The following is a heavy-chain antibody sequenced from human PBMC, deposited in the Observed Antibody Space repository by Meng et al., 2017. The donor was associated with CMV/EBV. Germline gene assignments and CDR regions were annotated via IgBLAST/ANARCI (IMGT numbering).Heavy chain of an antibody. D-gene: IGHD3-3*02. Sequence: GQLVESGGGLVQPGGSLRLSCAASGFTVSSNYMSWVRQAPGKGLEWVSVIYSGGSTYYADSVKGRFTISRDNSKNTLYLQMNSLRAEDTAVYYCLLVFGRGVIDYWGQGTLVTVSS. CDR2: IYSGGST. V-gene: IGHV3-66*01. CDR1: GFTVSSNY. J-gene: IGHJ4*02. CDR3: LLVFGRGVIDY.